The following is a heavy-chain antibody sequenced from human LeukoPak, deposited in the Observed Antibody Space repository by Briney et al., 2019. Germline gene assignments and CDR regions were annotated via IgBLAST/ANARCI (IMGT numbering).Heavy chain of an antibody. CDR2: INPNSGGT. V-gene: IGHV1-2*02. D-gene: IGHD6-13*01. J-gene: IGHJ5*02. Sequence: ASVNVSCKASGYTFTGYYMHWVRQAPGQGLEWMGWINPNSGGTNYAQKFQGRVTMTRDTSISTAYMELSRLRSDDTAVYYCARIVRGSSSLNWFDPWGQGTLVTVSS. CDR1: GYTFTGYY. CDR3: ARIVRGSSSLNWFDP.